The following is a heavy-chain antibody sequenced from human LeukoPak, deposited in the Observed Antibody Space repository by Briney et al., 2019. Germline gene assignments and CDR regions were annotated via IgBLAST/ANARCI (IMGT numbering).Heavy chain of an antibody. CDR1: GFTFSSHW. CDR3: ARDHVVDGLVFDY. Sequence: GGPLRLSCTASGFTFSSHWMSWVRQAPGNGLEWVANINQDGSEKYYVDSVKGRFTISRDNAKNSLYLQMNSLRAEDTAIYYCARDHVVDGLVFDYWGQGALVTVSS. D-gene: IGHD2-15*01. J-gene: IGHJ4*02. V-gene: IGHV3-7*01. CDR2: INQDGSEK.